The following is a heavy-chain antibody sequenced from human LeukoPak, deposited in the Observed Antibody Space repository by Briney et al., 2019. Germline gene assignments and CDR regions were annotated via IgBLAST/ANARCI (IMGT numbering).Heavy chain of an antibody. CDR1: GVTVSSND. J-gene: IGHJ4*02. V-gene: IGHV3-66*01. CDR2: IYSGGST. Sequence: GGSLRLSCAASGVTVSSNDMSWVRQAPGKGLEWVSVIYSGGSTYYADSVKGRFTISRDISKNTLYLQMNSLRAEDTAVYYCARGPTVQEDLDYWGQGTLVTVSS. CDR3: ARGPTVQEDLDY.